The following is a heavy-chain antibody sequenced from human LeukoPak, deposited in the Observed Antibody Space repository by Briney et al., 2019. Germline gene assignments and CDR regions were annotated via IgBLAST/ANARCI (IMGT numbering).Heavy chain of an antibody. CDR1: GFTFSSYA. V-gene: IGHV3-23*01. D-gene: IGHD3-10*01. CDR3: AKGTMGRGFGY. Sequence: GGSLRLSCAASGFTFSSYAMNWVRQAPGRGLEWVSAISGSGGNTYYADSVKGRFTISRDNSKNTLYLQMNSLRAEDTAVYYCAKGTMGRGFGYWGQGTLVTVSS. CDR2: ISGSGGNT. J-gene: IGHJ4*02.